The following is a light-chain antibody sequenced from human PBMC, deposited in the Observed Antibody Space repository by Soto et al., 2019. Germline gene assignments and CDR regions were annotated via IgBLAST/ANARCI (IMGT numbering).Light chain of an antibody. Sequence: EIVLTQSPGTLSLSPGERATLSCRASQSVSSSYLAWCQQKPGQAPRPLIYGASSRAIGIPDRFSGSGSGTDFTLTISRLAIEDFAVDYCEQYCSSPWTFSQGTKVESK. CDR3: EQYCSSPWT. J-gene: IGKJ1*01. CDR1: QSVSSSY. V-gene: IGKV3-20*01. CDR2: GAS.